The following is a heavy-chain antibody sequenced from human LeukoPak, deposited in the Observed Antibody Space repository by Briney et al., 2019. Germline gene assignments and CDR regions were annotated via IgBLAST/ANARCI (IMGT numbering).Heavy chain of an antibody. CDR3: AADRAGSYLRFVY. CDR2: IVVGSGNT. V-gene: IGHV1-58*01. CDR1: GFTFTSSV. D-gene: IGHD3-10*01. J-gene: IGHJ4*02. Sequence: SVKVSCKASGFTFTSSVVQWVRQPRRQRLEGIGWIVVGSGNTNYAQKFQERVTITRDMSTSTAYMELTSLRFEDTAVYYCAADRAGSYLRFVYWGQGTPVTVSS.